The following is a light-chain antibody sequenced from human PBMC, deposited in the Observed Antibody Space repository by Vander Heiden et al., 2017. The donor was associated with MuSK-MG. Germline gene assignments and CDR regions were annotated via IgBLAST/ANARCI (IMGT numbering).Light chain of an antibody. V-gene: IGLV3-1*01. CDR1: TLVTTY. CDR3: QAWDSGTYVV. J-gene: IGLJ2*01. Sequence: SSELTQPPSVSVSPGQTVSITCPANTLVTTYASWYQQKPGQSPTLVIYQDSRRPSGIPGRFSGSNSGNTATLTISGPQAMDEADYYCQAWDSGTYVVFGAGTKLTVL. CDR2: QDS.